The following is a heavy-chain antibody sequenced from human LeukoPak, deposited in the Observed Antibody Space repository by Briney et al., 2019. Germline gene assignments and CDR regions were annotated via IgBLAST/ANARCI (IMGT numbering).Heavy chain of an antibody. CDR1: GFTFSSYA. V-gene: IGHV3-23*01. CDR2: ISGSGGST. J-gene: IGHJ4*02. CDR3: AKDMYSSSWYYFDY. D-gene: IGHD6-13*01. Sequence: GGSLRLSCAAFGFTFSSYAMSWVRQAPGKGLEWVSAISGSGGSTYYADSVKGRFTISRDNSKNTLYLQMNSLRAEDTAVYYCAKDMYSSSWYYFDYWGQGTLVTVSS.